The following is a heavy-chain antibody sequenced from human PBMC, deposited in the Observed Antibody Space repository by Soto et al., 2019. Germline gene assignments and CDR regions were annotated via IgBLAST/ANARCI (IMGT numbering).Heavy chain of an antibody. D-gene: IGHD2-2*01. CDR2: ISAYNGNT. CDR3: AKERYCTSTSCLYYFDY. CDR1: GYTFTSYG. J-gene: IGHJ4*02. Sequence: ASVKVSCKASGYTFTSYGISWVRQAPGQGLEWMGWISAYNGNTNYAQKLQGRVTMTTDTSTSTAYMELRSLRAEDTAVYYCAKERYCTSTSCLYYFDYWGQGTPVTVSS. V-gene: IGHV1-18*01.